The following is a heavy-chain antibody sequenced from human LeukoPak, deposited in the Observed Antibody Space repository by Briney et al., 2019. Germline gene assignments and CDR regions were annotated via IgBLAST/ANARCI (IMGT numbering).Heavy chain of an antibody. J-gene: IGHJ4*02. D-gene: IGHD2-15*01. CDR2: ISSRSV. Sequence: PGGSLRLSCAASGFTFSSYAMSWVRQAPGKGLEWVSSISSRSVFYADSVKGRFTISRDYAKNSLYLQMDSLRAEDTAVYYCARATGDTSRLGYCGGGSCHLDYWGQGTLVTVSS. CDR3: ARATGDTSRLGYCGGGSCHLDY. CDR1: GFTFSSYA. V-gene: IGHV3-21*01.